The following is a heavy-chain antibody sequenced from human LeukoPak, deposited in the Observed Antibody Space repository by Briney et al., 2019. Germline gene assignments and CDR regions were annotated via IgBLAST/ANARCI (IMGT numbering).Heavy chain of an antibody. D-gene: IGHD3-3*01. CDR3: AADPSGFWSGYYNY. CDR2: IVVGSGNT. Sequence: VASVKVSCKASGFTFTSSAVQWVRQARGQRLEWLGWIVVGSGNTNYAQKFQERVTITRDMSTSTAYMELSSLRSEDTAVYYCAADPSGFWSGYYNYWGQGTLVTVSS. J-gene: IGHJ4*02. CDR1: GFTFTSSA. V-gene: IGHV1-58*01.